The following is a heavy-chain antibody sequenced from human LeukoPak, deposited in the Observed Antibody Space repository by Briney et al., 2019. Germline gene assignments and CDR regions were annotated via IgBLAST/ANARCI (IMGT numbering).Heavy chain of an antibody. Sequence: GASVKVSCKASGYTFTSYYMHWVRQAPGHGLEWMGIINPSGGSTSYAQKFQGRVTMTRDTSTSTVYMELSSLRSEDTAVYYCARDGTLSGSGYIDTLHFDYWGQGTLVTVSS. CDR2: INPSGGST. CDR1: GYTFTSYY. D-gene: IGHD3-22*01. V-gene: IGHV1-46*01. CDR3: ARDGTLSGSGYIDTLHFDY. J-gene: IGHJ4*02.